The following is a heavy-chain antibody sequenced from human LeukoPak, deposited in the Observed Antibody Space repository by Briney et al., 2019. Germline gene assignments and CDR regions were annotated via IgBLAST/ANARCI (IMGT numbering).Heavy chain of an antibody. Sequence: SVKVSCKASGGTFSSYAISWVRQAPGQGREWMGGIIPIFGTANYAQKFQGRVTITADESTSTAYMELSSLRSEDTAVYYCAREGGYSGYDYYYYGMDVWGQGTTVTVSS. V-gene: IGHV1-69*01. J-gene: IGHJ6*02. CDR2: IIPIFGTA. CDR3: AREGGYSGYDYYYYGMDV. CDR1: GGTFSSYA. D-gene: IGHD5-12*01.